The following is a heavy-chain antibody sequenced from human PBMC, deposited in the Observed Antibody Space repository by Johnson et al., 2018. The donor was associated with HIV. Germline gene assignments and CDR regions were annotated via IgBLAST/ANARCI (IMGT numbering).Heavy chain of an antibody. CDR2: IYSGGST. J-gene: IGHJ3*01. Sequence: VQLVESGGGLVQPGGSLRLSCAASGFTVSSNYMSWVRQAPGKGLEWVSVIYSGGSTYYADSVKGRFTISSDDSIDTVYLQVNGLKTEDTGVYYCTTAHVVTAFDVWGQGTMVTVSS. CDR3: TTAHVVTAFDV. CDR1: GFTVSSNY. V-gene: IGHV3-66*01. D-gene: IGHD2-21*02.